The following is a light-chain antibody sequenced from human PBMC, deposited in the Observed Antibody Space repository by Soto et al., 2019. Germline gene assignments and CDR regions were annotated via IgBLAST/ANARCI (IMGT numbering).Light chain of an antibody. Sequence: EIVLTQSPGTLSLSPGERATLSCRASQSVRSTYLAWYQQKPGQAPRFLIYGVSSRAAGIPGRFSGSGSGTDFTLTISRLEPEDFAVYFCQQYGDSPWTFGQGTKVEIK. CDR3: QQYGDSPWT. J-gene: IGKJ1*01. CDR1: QSVRSTY. CDR2: GVS. V-gene: IGKV3-20*01.